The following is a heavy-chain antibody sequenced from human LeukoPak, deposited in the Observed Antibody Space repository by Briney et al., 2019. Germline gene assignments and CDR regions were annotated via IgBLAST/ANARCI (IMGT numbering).Heavy chain of an antibody. CDR2: IKQDGSES. D-gene: IGHD3-16*01. J-gene: IGHJ4*02. CDR3: ARSGGKPFDS. V-gene: IGHV3-7*01. Sequence: GGSLRLSCAASGFTFSNAWMSWVRQAPGQGLEWVANIKQDGSESSYVDSVKGRFTISRDNAKNSLHLQMSSLRVEDTAVYYCARSGGKPFDSWGQGTLVTVSS. CDR1: GFTFSNAW.